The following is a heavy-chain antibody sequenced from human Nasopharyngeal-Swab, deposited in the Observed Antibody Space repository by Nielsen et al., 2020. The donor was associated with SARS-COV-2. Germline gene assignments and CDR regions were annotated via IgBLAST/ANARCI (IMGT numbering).Heavy chain of an antibody. D-gene: IGHD4-17*01. Sequence: SVKVSCKTSGGTFRNYGISWVRQAPGQGLEWMGGVMPKFDTANYAQKFQDRVTITADESTSTVYLELISLTSDDTAVYYCARDSDYGDYIGWFDPWGQGTLVIVSS. CDR3: ARDSDYGDYIGWFDP. CDR1: GGTFRNYG. V-gene: IGHV1-69*13. CDR2: VMPKFDTA. J-gene: IGHJ5*02.